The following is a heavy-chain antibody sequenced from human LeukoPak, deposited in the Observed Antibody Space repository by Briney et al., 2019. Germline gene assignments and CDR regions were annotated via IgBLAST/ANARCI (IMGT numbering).Heavy chain of an antibody. J-gene: IGHJ6*04. Sequence: PGGSLRLSCAASGFTFSSYYMHWVRQAAGKGLEWVSAIRTAGDPYYPGCVKGRFTISRENAKNSLYLQMNSLRAGDTAVYYCARDRIQGGMDVWGKGTTVTVSS. CDR1: GFTFSSYY. V-gene: IGHV3-13*05. D-gene: IGHD5-18*01. CDR3: ARDRIQGGMDV. CDR2: IRTAGDP.